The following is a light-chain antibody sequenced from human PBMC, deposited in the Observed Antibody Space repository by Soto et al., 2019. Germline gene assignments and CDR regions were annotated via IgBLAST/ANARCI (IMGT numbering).Light chain of an antibody. CDR3: RSYTSSSTLVV. CDR1: SSDVGGYNY. Sequence: QSALTQPASVSGSPGQSITISCTGTSSDVGGYNYVSWYQHHPGKAPKLMIYDGSNRPSGVSNRFSGSKSGNTASLTISGLQAEYEADYYCRSYTSSSTLVVFGGGTKLTVL. V-gene: IGLV2-14*03. CDR2: DGS. J-gene: IGLJ2*01.